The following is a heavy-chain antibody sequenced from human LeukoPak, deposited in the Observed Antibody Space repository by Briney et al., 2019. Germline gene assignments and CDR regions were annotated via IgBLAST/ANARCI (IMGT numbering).Heavy chain of an antibody. CDR3: ARGLVGGTFEH. J-gene: IGHJ1*01. Sequence: ASVKVSCKASGYTFTSYDINWVRQAPGQGLEWMGWINPNSGGTNYAQKFQGRVTMTRDTSISTAYMELSRLRSYDTAGYYRARGLVGGTFEHWGQGTLVNVSS. CDR1: GYTFTSYD. CDR2: INPNSGGT. D-gene: IGHD1-26*01. V-gene: IGHV1-2*02.